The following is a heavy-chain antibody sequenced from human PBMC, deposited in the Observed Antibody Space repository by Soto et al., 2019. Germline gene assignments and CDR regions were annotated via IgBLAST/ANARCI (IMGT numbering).Heavy chain of an antibody. Sequence: SETLSLTCAVYGGTFSGYYWTWIRQPPGKGLEWIGEINHSESTNYNPSLKSRVTISGDTSKNQFSLKLSSVTAADTAVYYCARTVRTVTTFRNYDYYMDVWGKGTTVTVSS. J-gene: IGHJ6*03. V-gene: IGHV4-34*01. D-gene: IGHD4-17*01. CDR1: GGTFSGYY. CDR2: INHSEST. CDR3: ARTVRTVTTFRNYDYYMDV.